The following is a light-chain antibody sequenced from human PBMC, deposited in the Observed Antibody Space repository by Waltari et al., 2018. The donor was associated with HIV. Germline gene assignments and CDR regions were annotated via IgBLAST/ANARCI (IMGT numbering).Light chain of an antibody. CDR2: YNN. J-gene: IGLJ2*01. CDR3: QVWDSGVL. V-gene: IGLV3-21*04. Sequence: SYVLTQPPSVSVAPGKTARITCGGNNIGSKSVHGYQQKPGQAPVLVIYYNNDRPSGIPERFSGSNSGNTATLTISRVEAGDEANYYCQVWDSGVLFGGGTKLTVL. CDR1: NIGSKS.